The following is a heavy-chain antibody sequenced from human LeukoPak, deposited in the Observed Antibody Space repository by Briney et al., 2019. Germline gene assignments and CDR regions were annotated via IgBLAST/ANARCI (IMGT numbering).Heavy chain of an antibody. V-gene: IGHV4-31*03. D-gene: IGHD6-19*01. Sequence: SETLSLTCTVSGCSISSGGYYGSWIPQPPGEGLEWIGNFYYSGSTYSNPSLKSRVNISVDTSKNQSSPKLSSVTAADTAVYYCARDRRSGSSGWLYYGMDVWGQGTTVTVSS. CDR1: GCSISSGGYY. J-gene: IGHJ6*02. CDR2: FYYSGST. CDR3: ARDRRSGSSGWLYYGMDV.